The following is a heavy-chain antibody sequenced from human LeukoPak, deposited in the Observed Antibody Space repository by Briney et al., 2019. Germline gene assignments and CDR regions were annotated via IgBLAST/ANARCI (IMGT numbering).Heavy chain of an antibody. CDR3: AREVDHYDSSGYYRWFDP. CDR1: GGSFSGYY. D-gene: IGHD3-22*01. V-gene: IGHV4-34*01. CDR2: INHSGST. J-gene: IGHJ5*02. Sequence: PSETLSLTCAVYGGSFSGYYWSWIRQPPGKGLEWIGEINHSGSTNYNPSLKSRVTISVDTSKNQFSLKLSSVTAADTAVYYCAREVDHYDSSGYYRWFDPWGQGTLVTASS.